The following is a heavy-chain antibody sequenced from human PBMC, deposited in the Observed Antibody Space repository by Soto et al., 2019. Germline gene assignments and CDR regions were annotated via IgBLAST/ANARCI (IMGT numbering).Heavy chain of an antibody. D-gene: IGHD2-2*01. CDR3: ARLGREEVVVVPAAMPAPDENYNDY. J-gene: IGHJ4*02. V-gene: IGHV1-3*01. Sequence: GASVKVSCKASGYTFTSYAIHWVRQAPGQRLEWMGWINAGNGNTRYSQKFQGRVTFTRDTSASTAYMELSSLISEDTAVFYCARLGREEVVVVPAAMPAPDENYNDYWGQGTLVTVSS. CDR2: INAGNGNT. CDR1: GYTFTSYA.